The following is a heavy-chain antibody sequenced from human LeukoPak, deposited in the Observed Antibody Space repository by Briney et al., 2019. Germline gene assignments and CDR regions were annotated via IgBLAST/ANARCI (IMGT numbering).Heavy chain of an antibody. V-gene: IGHV4-59*01. CDR3: ASLRYYGSGRCWFDR. Sequence: SETLSLTCTVSGGSISSYYWSWIRQPPGQGLEWIGDIYYSGSTYYNPSLKGRVTISVDTSKNPFSLKLSSLTAADTAVYYCASLRYYGSGRCWFDRWVQGTLV. CDR2: IYYSGST. J-gene: IGHJ5*02. D-gene: IGHD3-10*01. CDR1: GGSISSYY.